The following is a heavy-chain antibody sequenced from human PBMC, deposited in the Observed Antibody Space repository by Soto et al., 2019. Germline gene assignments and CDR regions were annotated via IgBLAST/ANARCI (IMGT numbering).Heavy chain of an antibody. D-gene: IGHD2-21*02. V-gene: IGHV3-64*01. CDR1: GFTFSSYA. CDR2: ISSNGGST. CDR3: AGEIVVVSATYSQH. J-gene: IGHJ1*01. Sequence: EVQLVESGGGLVQPGGSLRLSCAASGFTFSSYAMHWVRQAPGKGLEYVSAISSNGGSTHYANSVKGRFTISRDNSKHTLYLQMGSLTAEDMAVYYCAGEIVVVSATYSQHWGQGTMVTVSS.